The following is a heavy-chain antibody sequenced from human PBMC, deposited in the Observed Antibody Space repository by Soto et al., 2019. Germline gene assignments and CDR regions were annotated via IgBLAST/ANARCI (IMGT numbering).Heavy chain of an antibody. V-gene: IGHV4-30-2*01. CDR3: ARGVTTVTTIDY. CDR2: IYHSGNT. J-gene: IGHJ4*02. CDR1: GGSLSSGGYS. D-gene: IGHD4-17*01. Sequence: QLQLQESGSGLVKPSQTLSLTCAVSGGSLSSGGYSWSWIRQPPGQGLEWIGYIYHSGNTYYNPSRKSPVTISVDRSKNQFSLKLSSVTAADTAVFYCARGVTTVTTIDYWGQGTLVTVSS.